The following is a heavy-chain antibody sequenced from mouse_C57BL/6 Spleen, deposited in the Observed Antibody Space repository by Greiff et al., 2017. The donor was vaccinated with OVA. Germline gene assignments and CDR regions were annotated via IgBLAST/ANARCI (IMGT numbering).Heavy chain of an antibody. CDR2: INPNNGGT. CDR3: ARWEGYLYAMDY. CDR1: GYTFTDYY. J-gene: IGHJ4*01. D-gene: IGHD2-2*01. Sequence: EVKLQQSGPELVKPGASVKISCKASGYTFTDYYMNWVKQSHGKSLEWIGDINPNNGGTSYNQKFKGKATLTVDKSSSTAYMELRSLTSEDSAVYYCARWEGYLYAMDYWGQGTSVTVSS. V-gene: IGHV1-26*01.